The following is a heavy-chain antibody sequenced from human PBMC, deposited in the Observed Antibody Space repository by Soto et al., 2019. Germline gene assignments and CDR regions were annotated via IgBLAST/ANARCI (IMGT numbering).Heavy chain of an antibody. CDR2: ISYDGSNK. J-gene: IGHJ4*02. Sequence: QVQLVESGGGVVQPGRSVRLSCAASGFTFSSYGMHWVRQAPGKGLEWVAVISYDGSNKYYADSVKGRFTISRDNSKNTLYLQMNSLRAEDTAVYYCAKDRRGDYWGQGTLVTVSS. CDR1: GFTFSSYG. CDR3: AKDRRGDY. V-gene: IGHV3-30*18.